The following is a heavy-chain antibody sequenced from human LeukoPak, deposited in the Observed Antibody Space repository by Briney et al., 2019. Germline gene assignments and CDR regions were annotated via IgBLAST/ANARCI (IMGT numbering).Heavy chain of an antibody. V-gene: IGHV1-2*02. D-gene: IGHD2-15*01. Sequence: ASVKVSCKASGYTFTGYYMHWVRQAPGQGLEWMGWINPNSGGTNYAQKFQGRVTMTRDTSISTAYMELSRLRSDDTAVYYCARDKGYCSGGSYYSSAFDIWGQGTMVTVSS. CDR2: INPNSGGT. J-gene: IGHJ3*02. CDR3: ARDKGYCSGGSYYSSAFDI. CDR1: GYTFTGYY.